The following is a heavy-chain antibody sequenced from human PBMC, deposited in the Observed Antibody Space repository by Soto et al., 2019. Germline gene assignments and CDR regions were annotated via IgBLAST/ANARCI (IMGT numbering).Heavy chain of an antibody. CDR2: ISGSGGST. CDR3: ARGPHYYDSSGYYFDY. J-gene: IGHJ4*02. V-gene: IGHV3-23*01. Sequence: GGSLRLSCAASGFTFSSYAMSWVRQAPGKGLGWVSAISGSGGSTYYADSVKGRFTISRDNSKNTLYLQMNSLRAEDTAVYYCARGPHYYDSSGYYFDYWGQGTLVTVSS. CDR1: GFTFSSYA. D-gene: IGHD3-22*01.